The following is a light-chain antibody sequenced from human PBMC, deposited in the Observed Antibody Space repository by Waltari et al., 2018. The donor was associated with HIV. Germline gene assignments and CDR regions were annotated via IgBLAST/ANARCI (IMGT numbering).Light chain of an antibody. CDR2: DHN. J-gene: IGLJ2*01. V-gene: IGLV1-51*01. Sequence: QSVLAQPPSVSAAPGQRVTISCSGSSSNVGNNYVSWYQHFPGTSPQLLIYDHNKRPSGIPDLFSGSKLGPSATLDITGLQTGDEADYYCGSWDSSLSGVVFGGGTKLSVL. CDR1: SSNVGNNY. CDR3: GSWDSSLSGVV.